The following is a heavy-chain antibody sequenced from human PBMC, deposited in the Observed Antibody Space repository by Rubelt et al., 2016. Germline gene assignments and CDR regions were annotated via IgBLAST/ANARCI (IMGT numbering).Heavy chain of an antibody. V-gene: IGHV4-34*02. D-gene: IGHD6-19*01. Sequence: QVQLQQWGAGLFKPSETLSLTCAVYGESVSGYYWSWIRQPPGKGLEWIGEISHSGSTSHNPSLKSRVIISADTSKNQFSLKLTSVTAAETAVYYCAREMAGSWDVWGQGTTVTVSS. CDR3: AREMAGSWDV. J-gene: IGHJ6*02. CDR1: GESVSGYY. CDR2: ISHSGST.